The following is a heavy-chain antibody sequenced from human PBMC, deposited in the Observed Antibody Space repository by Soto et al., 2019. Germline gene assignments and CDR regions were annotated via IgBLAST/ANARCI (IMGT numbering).Heavy chain of an antibody. V-gene: IGHV4-39*07. CDR1: GGSISTGSYY. CDR3: ARVPDV. CDR2: IYYNGIT. Sequence: PSETLSLTCAVSGGSISTGSYYWGWIRQPPGKGLEWIGDIYYNGITYYNPSLKSRVTISVDRSKNQFSLKLNSVTAADTAVYYCARVPDVWGQGTTVTVSS. J-gene: IGHJ6*02.